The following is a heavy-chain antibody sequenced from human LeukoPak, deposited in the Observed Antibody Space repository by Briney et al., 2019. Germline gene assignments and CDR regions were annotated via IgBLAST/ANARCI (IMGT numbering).Heavy chain of an antibody. CDR2: ISYDGSNK. V-gene: IGHV3-30*18. CDR1: GFTFSSYG. Sequence: PGRSLRLSCAASGFTFSSYGMHWVRQAPGKGLEWLAVISYDGSNKYYADSVKGRFTISRDNSKNTLFLQMNSLRAEDTAVYYCAKSPGRDNYYYYGLDVWGQGTTVTVSS. CDR3: AKSPGRDNYYYYGLDV. J-gene: IGHJ6*02.